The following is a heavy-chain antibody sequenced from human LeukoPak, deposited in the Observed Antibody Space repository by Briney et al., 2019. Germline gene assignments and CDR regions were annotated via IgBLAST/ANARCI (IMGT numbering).Heavy chain of an antibody. CDR2: ISSSSSYI. D-gene: IGHD3-22*01. J-gene: IGHJ4*02. V-gene: IGHV3-21*01. CDR1: GFTFDIYA. Sequence: GGSLRLSCSGSGFTFDIYAMSWVRQPPGKGLEWVSSISSSSSYIYYADSVKGRFTISRDNAKNSLYLQMNSLRAEDTAVYYCARGLHYYDSSGYYGYWGQGTLVTVSS. CDR3: ARGLHYYDSSGYYGY.